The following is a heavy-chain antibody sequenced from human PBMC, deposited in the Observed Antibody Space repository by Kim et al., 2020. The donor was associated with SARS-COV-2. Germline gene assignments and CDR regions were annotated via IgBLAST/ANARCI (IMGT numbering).Heavy chain of an antibody. Sequence: SVKVSCKASGGTFSSYAISWVRQAPGQGLEWMGGIIPIFGTANYAQKFQGRVTITADESTSTAYMELSSLRSEDTAVYYCASRDYYDSRVKIIDAFDIWGQGTMVTVSS. CDR3: ASRDYYDSRVKIIDAFDI. CDR2: IIPIFGTA. CDR1: GGTFSSYA. V-gene: IGHV1-69*13. D-gene: IGHD3-22*01. J-gene: IGHJ3*02.